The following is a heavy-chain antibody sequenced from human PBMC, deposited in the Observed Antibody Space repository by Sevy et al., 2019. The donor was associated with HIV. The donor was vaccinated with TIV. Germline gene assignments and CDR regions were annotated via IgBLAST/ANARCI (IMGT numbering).Heavy chain of an antibody. CDR1: GGSVSSGSYY. CDR2: IYYSGST. J-gene: IGHJ4*02. V-gene: IGHV4-61*01. D-gene: IGHD2-15*01. CDR3: ARDLRYCSGGSCHAFDY. Sequence: SETLSLTCTVSGGSVSSGSYYWSWIRQPPGKGLEWIGYIYYSGSTNYNPSLKSRVTISVDTSKNQFSLKLSSVTAAETAVYYCARDLRYCSGGSCHAFDYWGQGTLVTVSS.